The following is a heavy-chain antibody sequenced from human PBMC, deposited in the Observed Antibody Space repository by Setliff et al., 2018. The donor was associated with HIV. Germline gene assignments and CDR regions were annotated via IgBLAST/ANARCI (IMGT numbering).Heavy chain of an antibody. J-gene: IGHJ4*02. V-gene: IGHV4-4*07. D-gene: IGHD3-10*01. CDR1: DDPISSYY. CDR2: LYVSGDT. CDR3: ARRPMVRGFGRYYFDY. Sequence: SETLSLTCYVTDDPISSYYWSWVRQPAGKGLEWIGRLYVSGDTNYNPSLKSRVRILLDTSKNQFSLRLTSVTAADTAVYFCARRPMVRGFGRYYFDYWGQGTLVTVSS.